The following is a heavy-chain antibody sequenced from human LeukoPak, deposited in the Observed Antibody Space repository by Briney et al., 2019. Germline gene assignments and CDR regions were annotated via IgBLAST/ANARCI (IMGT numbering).Heavy chain of an antibody. D-gene: IGHD3-22*01. CDR2: IYHSGST. CDR3: ARLNYDSSGSANFDY. J-gene: IGHJ4*02. Sequence: PSETLSLTCAVSGGSISSGGYSWSWIRQPPGKGLEWIGYIYHSGSTYYNPSLKSRVTISVDTSKNQFSLKLSSVTAADTAVYYCARLNYDSSGSANFDYWGQGTLVTVSS. V-gene: IGHV4-30-2*02. CDR1: GGSISSGGYS.